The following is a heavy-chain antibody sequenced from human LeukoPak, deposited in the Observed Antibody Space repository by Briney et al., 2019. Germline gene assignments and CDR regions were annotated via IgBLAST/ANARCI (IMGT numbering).Heavy chain of an antibody. CDR3: ARSELLAYWFDP. Sequence: ASVKVSCKASGYTFTSYDINWVRQATGQGLEWMGRIIPILGIANYAQKFQGRVTITADKSTSTAYMELSSLRSEDTAVYYCARSELLAYWFDPWGQGTLVTVSS. J-gene: IGHJ5*02. V-gene: IGHV1-69*04. CDR2: IIPILGIA. D-gene: IGHD2-21*02. CDR1: GYTFTSYD.